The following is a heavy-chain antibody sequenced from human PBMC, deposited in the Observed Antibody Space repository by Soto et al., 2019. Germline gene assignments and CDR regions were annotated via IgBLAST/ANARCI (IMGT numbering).Heavy chain of an antibody. CDR1: GGTFSSYA. CDR2: IIPIFGTA. J-gene: IGHJ5*02. Sequence: GASVKVSCKASGGTFSSYAISWVRQAPGQGLEWMGGIIPIFGTANYAQKFQGRVTITADESTSTAHMELSSLRSEDTAVYYCASALAPTRTFDPWGQGTLVTVSS. V-gene: IGHV1-69*13. CDR3: ASALAPTRTFDP.